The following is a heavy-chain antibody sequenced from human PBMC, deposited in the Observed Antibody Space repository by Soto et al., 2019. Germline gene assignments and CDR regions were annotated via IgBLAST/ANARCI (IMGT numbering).Heavy chain of an antibody. D-gene: IGHD3-10*01. Sequence: QVQLVQSGAEVKKPGASVKVSCKASGYTFTSYGISWVRQAPGQGLEWMGWINVYNGNTNYAQKLQGRVRMTTDTSTRTAYLDLTSLSSDDKAVYFCVRGPSRGEYDCWGQGTLVPVSS. CDR2: INVYNGNT. CDR3: VRGPSRGEYDC. V-gene: IGHV1-18*01. CDR1: GYTFTSYG. J-gene: IGHJ4*02.